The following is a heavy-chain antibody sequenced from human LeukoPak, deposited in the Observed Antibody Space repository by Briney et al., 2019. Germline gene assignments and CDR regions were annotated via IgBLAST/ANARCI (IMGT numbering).Heavy chain of an antibody. V-gene: IGHV3-11*06. D-gene: IGHD4-17*01. CDR3: ARDRDGDLYFDY. J-gene: IGHJ4*02. CDR2: ISSSSSYT. Sequence: GGSLRLSCAASGFTFSDYYMSWIRQAPGKGLEWVSYISSSSSYTNYPDSVKGRFTISRDNAKNSLYLQMNSLRAEDTAVYYCARDRDGDLYFDYWGQGTLVTVSS. CDR1: GFTFSDYY.